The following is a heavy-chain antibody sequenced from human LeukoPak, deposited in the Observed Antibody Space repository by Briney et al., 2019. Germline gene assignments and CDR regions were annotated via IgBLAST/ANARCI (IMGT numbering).Heavy chain of an antibody. D-gene: IGHD4-17*01. J-gene: IGHJ4*02. CDR1: GFTFGSYS. CDR3: ARDGPLFYGDYVDY. V-gene: IGHV3-7*01. Sequence: GGSLRLSCVASGFTFGSYSMHWVRQAPGKGLEWVANIKQDGSEKYYVDSVKGRFTISRDNAKNSLYLQTNSLRAEDTAVYYCARDGPLFYGDYVDYWGQGTLVTVSS. CDR2: IKQDGSEK.